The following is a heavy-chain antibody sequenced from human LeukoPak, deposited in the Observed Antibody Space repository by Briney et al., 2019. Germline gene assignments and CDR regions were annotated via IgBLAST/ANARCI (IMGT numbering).Heavy chain of an antibody. D-gene: IGHD2-8*01. J-gene: IGHJ5*01. V-gene: IGHV3-15*01. CDR1: GFTFSNAW. CDR3: SSDGCPPNLFGL. Sequence: GGSLRLSCAASGFTFSNAWMSWVRQAPGKSLEWVGRITSNTDGGTTDYAAPVQGSFTISRDDSKNTLYLQMTSLQTEDTAVYYCSSDGCPPNLFGLWGQGTPVTVSP. CDR2: ITSNTDGGTT.